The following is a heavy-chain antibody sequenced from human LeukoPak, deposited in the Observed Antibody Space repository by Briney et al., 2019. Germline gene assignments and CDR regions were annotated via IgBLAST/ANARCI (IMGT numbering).Heavy chain of an antibody. V-gene: IGHV3-21*01. J-gene: IGHJ4*02. Sequence: GGSLRLSCAASGFAFSNHAMSWVRQAPGKGLEWVSFISSGSRSIYYADSVKGRFTISRDNAKNSLYLQMNSLRTEDTAVYYCARDNYDYGDYYFDYWGQGTLVTVSS. D-gene: IGHD4-17*01. CDR2: ISSGSRSI. CDR1: GFAFSNHA. CDR3: ARDNYDYGDYYFDY.